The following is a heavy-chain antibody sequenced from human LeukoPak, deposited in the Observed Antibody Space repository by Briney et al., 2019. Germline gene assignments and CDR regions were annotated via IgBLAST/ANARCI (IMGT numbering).Heavy chain of an antibody. V-gene: IGHV3-48*03. J-gene: IGHJ1*01. CDR1: GITFSSYE. Sequence: GGSLRLSCAASGITFSSYEMNWVRQAPGKGLDWVSYISSSGSTKYYADSVKGRFTISRDNAKNSLYLQMNSLRAEDTAVYYCARDHRGYSSGRFQHWGQGTLVTVSS. CDR3: ARDHRGYSSGRFQH. CDR2: ISSSGSTK. D-gene: IGHD6-19*01.